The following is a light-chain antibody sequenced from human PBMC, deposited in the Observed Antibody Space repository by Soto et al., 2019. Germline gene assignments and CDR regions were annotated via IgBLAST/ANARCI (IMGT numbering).Light chain of an antibody. Sequence: IVLTQSPATMSLSPGERATLSCGASERVSSSYVAWYQMKAGLAPRLLIHDASTRASGIPDRFRGSKSGTDFTLTIRRLEPEDAAHYYCQQYGSSPITFGQGTRLE. CDR1: ERVSSSY. J-gene: IGKJ5*01. V-gene: IGKV3D-20*01. CDR3: QQYGSSPIT. CDR2: DAS.